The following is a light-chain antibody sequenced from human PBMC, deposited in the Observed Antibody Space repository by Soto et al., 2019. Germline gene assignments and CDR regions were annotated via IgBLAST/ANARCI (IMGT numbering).Light chain of an antibody. CDR1: SSDVGGYNY. J-gene: IGLJ1*01. V-gene: IGLV2-14*01. CDR3: CSYTGASTLV. Sequence: ALTQPASVSGSPGQSITISCTGTSSDVGGYNYVSWYQQYPGKAPKLMIFEVSNRPSGVSNRFSATKSGNTASLTISGLQTEDEADYYCCSYTGASTLVFGSGTKVTVL. CDR2: EVS.